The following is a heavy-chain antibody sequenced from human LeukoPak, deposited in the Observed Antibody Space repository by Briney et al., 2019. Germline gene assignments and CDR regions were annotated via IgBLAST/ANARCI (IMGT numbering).Heavy chain of an antibody. D-gene: IGHD3-3*01. CDR2: IRQDGSDE. CDR3: AKDGGVFWSGPNWFDP. V-gene: IGHV3-7*03. J-gene: IGHJ5*02. Sequence: QPGGSLRLSCAASGLIFSSYWMSWVRQAPGKGLEWVADIRQDGSDEHYVASVKGRFTISRDSTSLFLQMNSLRAEDTAVYYCAKDGGVFWSGPNWFDPWGQGTLVTVSS. CDR1: GLIFSSYW.